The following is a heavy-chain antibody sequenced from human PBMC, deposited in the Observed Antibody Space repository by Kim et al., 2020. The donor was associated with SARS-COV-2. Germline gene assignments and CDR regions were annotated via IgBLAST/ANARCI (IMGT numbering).Heavy chain of an antibody. J-gene: IGHJ6*02. CDR3: TTDLLWFGEIYGMDV. CDR1: GFTFSNAW. CDR2: IKSKTDGGTT. Sequence: GGSLRLSCAASGFTFSNAWMSWVRQAPGKGLEWVGRIKSKTDGGTTDYAAPVKGRFTISRDDSKNTLYLQMNSLKTEDTAVYYCTTDLLWFGEIYGMDVWGQGTTVTVSS. V-gene: IGHV3-15*01. D-gene: IGHD3-10*01.